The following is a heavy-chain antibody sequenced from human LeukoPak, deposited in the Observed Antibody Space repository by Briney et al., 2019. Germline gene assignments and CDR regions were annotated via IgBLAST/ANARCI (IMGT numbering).Heavy chain of an antibody. D-gene: IGHD3-3*01. CDR2: ITGSGGGS. J-gene: IGHJ4*02. V-gene: IGHV3-23*01. CDR1: GFIFSNYA. Sequence: GGSLRLSCIASGFIFSNYAKSWVRQAPGKGLEWVSIITGSGGGSYYADSVKGRFTLSRDNSKNTLYLQMNSLRAEDTAVYFCAKKSLWSGPFDYWGQGTLVTVFS. CDR3: AKKSLWSGPFDY.